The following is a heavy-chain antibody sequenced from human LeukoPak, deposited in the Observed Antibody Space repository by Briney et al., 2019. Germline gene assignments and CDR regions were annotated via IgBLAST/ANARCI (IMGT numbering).Heavy chain of an antibody. V-gene: IGHV3-48*03. CDR2: IGRSGRNI. CDR3: ARVRRSYGYQYYFGMDV. D-gene: IGHD5-18*01. Sequence: GGSLRLSCAASGFTFSTYEMNWVRQAPGKGLEWVSYIGRSGRNIYYADSVKGRFTISRDNAKDSLYLQMNSLRAEDTAVYYRARVRRSYGYQYYFGMDVWGQGTTVTVSS. J-gene: IGHJ6*02. CDR1: GFTFSTYE.